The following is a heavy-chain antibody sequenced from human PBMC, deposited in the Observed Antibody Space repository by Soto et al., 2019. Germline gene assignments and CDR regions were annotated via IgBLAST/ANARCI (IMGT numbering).Heavy chain of an antibody. CDR3: ARFGDFWSGYRYYFDY. CDR2: IYHSGST. CDR1: SGSISSSNW. Sequence: QVQLQESGPGLVKPSGTLSLTFAVSSGSISSSNWWIWVRQPPGKGLEWIGEIYHSGSTNNNPSLKRRVTITVDKSKHQFTLTLSSVTAADTAVYYCARFGDFWSGYRYYFDYWGQGTLVTVSS. J-gene: IGHJ4*02. V-gene: IGHV4-4*02. D-gene: IGHD3-3*01.